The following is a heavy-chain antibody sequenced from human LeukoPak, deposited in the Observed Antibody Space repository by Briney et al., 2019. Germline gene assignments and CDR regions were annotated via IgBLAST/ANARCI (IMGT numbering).Heavy chain of an antibody. Sequence: PGGSLRLSCAASGFTFSSYEMNWVRQAPGKGLEWVGHIKSKTDGGTTDYAAPVKGRFTISRDDSKNTLYLQMNSLKTEDTAVYYFATEYYGSLYNYWGQGTLVTVSS. CDR2: IKSKTDGGTT. V-gene: IGHV3-15*01. D-gene: IGHD3-3*01. CDR3: ATEYYGSLYNY. CDR1: GFTFSSYE. J-gene: IGHJ4*02.